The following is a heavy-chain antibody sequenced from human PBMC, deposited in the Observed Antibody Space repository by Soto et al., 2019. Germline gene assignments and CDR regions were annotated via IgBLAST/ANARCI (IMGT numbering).Heavy chain of an antibody. V-gene: IGHV4-34*02. CDR2: VSHSGST. CDR1: GGSFSDYY. J-gene: IGHJ4*02. D-gene: IGHD1-26*01. Sequence: QVQLQQWGAGLLKPSETLSLTCAVYGGSFSDYYWSWIRQTPEKGLEWIGEVSHSGSTTYNPSLKNRVTIAIDTSKNQFSLMLNSVTAADTAMYFCAREEPASRHHDYWGQGNLVTVSS. CDR3: AREEPASRHHDY.